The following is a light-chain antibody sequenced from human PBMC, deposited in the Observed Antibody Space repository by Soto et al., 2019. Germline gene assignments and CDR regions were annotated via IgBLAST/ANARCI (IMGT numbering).Light chain of an antibody. CDR3: SSFKGTNSFV. CDR1: YSDIGAYNY. CDR2: EVS. J-gene: IGLJ1*01. Sequence: QSVLTQPPSASGSPGQSGTIPCTGTYSDIGAYNYVSWYQQRPGEAPKLIIYEVSKRPSGVPDRISASKSGNTASLTVSGLQADDEANYYCSSFKGTNSFVFGTGTKVTVL. V-gene: IGLV2-8*01.